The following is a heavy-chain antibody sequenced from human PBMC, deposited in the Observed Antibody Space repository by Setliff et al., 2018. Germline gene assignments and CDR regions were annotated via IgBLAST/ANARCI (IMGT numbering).Heavy chain of an antibody. J-gene: IGHJ6*03. V-gene: IGHV1-18*01. CDR2: ITTYNDNT. CDR3: VRGSRITVLGVDNYHYMDV. Sequence: GASVKVSCKTSGYSFTSYGISWVRQAPGQGLEWMGHITTYNDNTKYAQKFQGRITVTTDLSTSTAYLDLRSLRSDDTAVYYCVRGSRITVLGVDNYHYMDVWGRGTTVTVSS. CDR1: GYSFTSYG. D-gene: IGHD3-3*01.